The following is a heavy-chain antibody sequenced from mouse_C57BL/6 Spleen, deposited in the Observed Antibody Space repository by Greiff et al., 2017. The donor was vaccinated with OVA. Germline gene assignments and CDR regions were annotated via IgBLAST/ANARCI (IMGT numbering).Heavy chain of an antibody. V-gene: IGHV1-50*01. CDR2: IDPSDSYT. CDR1: GYTFTSYW. D-gene: IGHD1-1*01. CDR3: ARSITTVVANPFDY. J-gene: IGHJ2*01. Sequence: QVQLQQPGAELVKPGASVKLSCKASGYTFTSYWMQWVKQRPGQGLEWIGEIDPSDSYTNYNQKFKGKGTLTVDTSSSTAYMQLSSLTSEDSAVYYCARSITTVVANPFDYWGQGTTLTVSS.